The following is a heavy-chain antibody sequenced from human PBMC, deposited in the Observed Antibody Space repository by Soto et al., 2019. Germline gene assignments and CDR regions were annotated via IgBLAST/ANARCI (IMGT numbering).Heavy chain of an antibody. V-gene: IGHV3-7*03. CDR2: IKGDGSEQ. Sequence: GGSLRLSCVASEFTFSNYWMNWVRQAPGKGLEWVANIKGDGSEQHYVDSVKGRFTISRDNAKSSLYLQMNTLKAEDTAIYYCASHGDICSGSDCYRFFNYWGQGTLVTVSS. J-gene: IGHJ4*02. D-gene: IGHD5-12*01. CDR3: ASHGDICSGSDCYRFFNY. CDR1: EFTFSNYW.